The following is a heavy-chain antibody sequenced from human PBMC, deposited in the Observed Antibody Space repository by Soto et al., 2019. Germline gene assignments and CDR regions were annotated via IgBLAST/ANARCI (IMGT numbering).Heavy chain of an antibody. CDR1: GGSISSYY. V-gene: IGHV4-59*01. CDR2: IYYSGST. D-gene: IGHD3-10*01. CDR3: ARSYGSGSYTDYYYYMDV. Sequence: SETLSLTCTVSGGSISSYYWSWIRQPPGKELEWIGYIYYSGSTNYNPSLKSRVTISVDTSKNQFSLKLSSVTAADTAVYYCARSYGSGSYTDYYYYMDVWGKGTTVTVSS. J-gene: IGHJ6*03.